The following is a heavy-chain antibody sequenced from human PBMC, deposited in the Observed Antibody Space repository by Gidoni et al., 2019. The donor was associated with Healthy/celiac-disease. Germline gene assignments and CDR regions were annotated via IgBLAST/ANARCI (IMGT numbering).Heavy chain of an antibody. CDR3: AAGGFIGVHYGMDV. CDR1: GFTFTSFA. V-gene: IGHV1-58*01. D-gene: IGHD3-3*01. J-gene: IGHJ6*02. Sequence: QLQLVQSGAEVTTPGRSVTVPCQASGFTFTSFAVQWVRQARGQRLEWIGGIVVGRGNTNYAQKCQERVNITRDMSTSTAYMELSSLRSEDTAVYYCAAGGFIGVHYGMDVWGQGTTVTVSS. CDR2: IVVGRGNT.